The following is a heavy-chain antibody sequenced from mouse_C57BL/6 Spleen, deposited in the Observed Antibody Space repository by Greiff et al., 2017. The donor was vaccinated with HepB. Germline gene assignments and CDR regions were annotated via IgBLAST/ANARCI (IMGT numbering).Heavy chain of an antibody. D-gene: IGHD2-5*01. CDR3: ARGDYSNHFDY. CDR1: GYTFTSYW. Sequence: VQLQQSGAELVRPGSSVKLSCKASGYTFTSYWMDWVKQRPGQGLEWIGNIYPSDSETHYNQKFKDKATLTVDKSSSTAYMQLSSLTSEDSAVYYCARGDYSNHFDYWGHGTTLTVSS. CDR2: IYPSDSET. J-gene: IGHJ2*01. V-gene: IGHV1-61*01.